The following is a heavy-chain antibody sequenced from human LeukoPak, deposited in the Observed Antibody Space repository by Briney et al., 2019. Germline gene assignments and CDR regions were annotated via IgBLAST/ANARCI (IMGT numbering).Heavy chain of an antibody. J-gene: IGHJ4*02. D-gene: IGHD4-11*01. V-gene: IGHV1-18*01. Sequence: ASVKVSCKASGYTFTSYGISWVRQAPGQGLEWMGWISAYNGNTNYAQKLQGRVTMTTDTSTSTAYMELSSLRSEDTAVYYCARERGWGVTTDLAYWGQGTLVTVSS. CDR3: ARERGWGVTTDLAY. CDR1: GYTFTSYG. CDR2: ISAYNGNT.